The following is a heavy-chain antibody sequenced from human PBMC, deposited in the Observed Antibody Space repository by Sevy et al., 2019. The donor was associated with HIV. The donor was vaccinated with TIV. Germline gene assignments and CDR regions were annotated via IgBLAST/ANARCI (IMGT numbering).Heavy chain of an antibody. Sequence: SETLSLTCTVSGGSISSSSYYWGWIRQPPGKGLEWIGSIYYSGSTYYNPSLKSRVTISVDTSKNQFSLKLSSVTAADTAVYYCARHFNSGGTYYDFWSDYEHYFDYWGQGTLVTVSS. CDR2: IYYSGST. V-gene: IGHV4-39*01. D-gene: IGHD3-3*01. CDR1: GGSISSSSYY. J-gene: IGHJ4*02. CDR3: ARHFNSGGTYYDFWSDYEHYFDY.